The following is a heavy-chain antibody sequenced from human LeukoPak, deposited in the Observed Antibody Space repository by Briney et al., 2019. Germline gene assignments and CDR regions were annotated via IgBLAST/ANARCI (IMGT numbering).Heavy chain of an antibody. CDR2: ISGSGGST. Sequence: GGSLRLSCAPSGFTFNNYGMSWVRQAPGKGLEWVSAISGSGGSTHYADSVKGRFTISRDNSKNSLYLQMNSLRVEDTAVYYCAKDFGGGAVYYFDSWGQGILVTVSS. V-gene: IGHV3-23*01. CDR1: GFTFNNYG. CDR3: AKDFGGGAVYYFDS. D-gene: IGHD1-26*01. J-gene: IGHJ4*02.